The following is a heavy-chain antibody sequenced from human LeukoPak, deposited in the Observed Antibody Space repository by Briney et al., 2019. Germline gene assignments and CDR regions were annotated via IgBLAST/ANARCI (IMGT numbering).Heavy chain of an antibody. CDR3: ASPGGDYDILTGQIDY. J-gene: IGHJ4*02. V-gene: IGHV3-48*03. CDR1: GFTFSSYE. CDR2: ISSSGSTI. D-gene: IGHD3-9*01. Sequence: GGSLRLSCAASGFTFSSYEMNWVRQAPGKGLEWVSYISSSGSTIYYADSVKGRFTISRDNAKNSLYLQMNSLRAEDTAVYYCASPGGDYDILTGQIDYWGQGTPVTVSS.